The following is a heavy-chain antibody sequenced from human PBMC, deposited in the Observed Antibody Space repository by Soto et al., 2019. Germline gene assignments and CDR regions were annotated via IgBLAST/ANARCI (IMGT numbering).Heavy chain of an antibody. CDR1: GYTFTSYG. J-gene: IGHJ2*01. Sequence: QVQLVQSGAEVKKPGASVKVSCKASGYTFTSYGISWVRQAPGQGLEWMGWMSAYNGNTNHAQKLQGRVTMTTDTSTSTAYMELRSLRSDDTAVYYCARMIYGDYGYWYFALWGRGTLVTVSS. CDR3: ARMIYGDYGYWYFAL. D-gene: IGHD4-17*01. CDR2: MSAYNGNT. V-gene: IGHV1-18*01.